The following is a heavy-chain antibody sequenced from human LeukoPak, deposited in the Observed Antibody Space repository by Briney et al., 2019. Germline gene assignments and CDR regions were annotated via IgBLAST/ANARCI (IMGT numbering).Heavy chain of an antibody. CDR3: ARGYSYGYEWFDP. D-gene: IGHD5-18*01. CDR2: IYHGGNT. CDR1: GGSISSSNW. J-gene: IGHJ5*02. Sequence: PSGTLSLTCAVSGGSISSSNWWSWVRQPPGKGLEWIGEIYHGGNTDYNPSLKSRVTISVDKSKNQFSLKLSSVTAADTAVYYCARGYSYGYEWFDPWGQGTLVTVPS. V-gene: IGHV4-4*02.